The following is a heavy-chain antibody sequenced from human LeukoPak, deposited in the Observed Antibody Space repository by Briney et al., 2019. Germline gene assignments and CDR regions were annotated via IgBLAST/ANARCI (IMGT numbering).Heavy chain of an antibody. CDR3: AADRSNWNDVTDFDY. D-gene: IGHD1-1*01. CDR2: IVVGSGNT. V-gene: IGHV1-58*01. J-gene: IGHJ4*02. Sequence: ASVKVSCKASGFTFTSSAVQWVRQARGQRLEWIGWIVVGSGNTNYAQKFQERVTITRDMSTSTAYKELSSLRSEDTAVYYCAADRSNWNDVTDFDYWGQGTLVTVSS. CDR1: GFTFTSSA.